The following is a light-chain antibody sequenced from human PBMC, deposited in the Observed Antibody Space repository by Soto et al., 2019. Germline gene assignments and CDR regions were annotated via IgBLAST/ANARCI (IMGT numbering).Light chain of an antibody. Sequence: QSVLTQPPSVSGAPGQGVTISCAGTSSNIGAGYDVHWYQQVPGTAPKLLIYTNSNRPSGVPDRFSGSKSGTSASLAITGLQAADEADYSCQSYDSSLSALVFGGGTKVTVL. J-gene: IGLJ3*02. CDR3: QSYDSSLSALV. V-gene: IGLV1-40*01. CDR2: TNS. CDR1: SSNIGAGYD.